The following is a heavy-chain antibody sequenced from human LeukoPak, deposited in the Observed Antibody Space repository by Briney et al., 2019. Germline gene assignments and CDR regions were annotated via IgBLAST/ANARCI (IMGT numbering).Heavy chain of an antibody. CDR2: IYTSGST. CDR1: GGSISSYY. CDR3: ARDRPPYDILTGYLHGGDAFDI. Sequence: SETLSLTCTVSGGSISSYYWSWIRQPAGKGLEWIGRIYTSGSTNYNPSLKSRVTMSVDTSKSQFSLKLSSVTAADTAVYYCARDRPPYDILTGYLHGGDAFDIWGQGTMVTVSS. V-gene: IGHV4-4*07. D-gene: IGHD3-9*01. J-gene: IGHJ3*02.